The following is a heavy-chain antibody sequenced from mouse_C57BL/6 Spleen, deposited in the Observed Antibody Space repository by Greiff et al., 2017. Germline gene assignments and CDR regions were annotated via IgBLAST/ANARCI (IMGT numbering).Heavy chain of an antibody. Sequence: QVQLQQPGAELVKPGASVKLSCKASGYTFTSYWMHWVKQRPGQGLEWIGMIHPNSGSTNYNEKFKSKATLTVDKSSSTAYMQLSSLTSEDSAVYYCARSAYYSNYPYYFDYWGHGTTLTVSS. D-gene: IGHD2-5*01. CDR2: IHPNSGST. V-gene: IGHV1-64*01. J-gene: IGHJ2*01. CDR3: ARSAYYSNYPYYFDY. CDR1: GYTFTSYW.